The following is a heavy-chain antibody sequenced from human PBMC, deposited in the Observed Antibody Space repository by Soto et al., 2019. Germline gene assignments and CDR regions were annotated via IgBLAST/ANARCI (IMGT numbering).Heavy chain of an antibody. CDR2: ISGSGGST. J-gene: IGHJ4*02. CDR3: AKARGGNIVVVVADN. V-gene: IGHV3-23*01. Sequence: EVQLLESGGGLVQPGGSLRLSCATSGISFSSYAMNWVRQAPGKGLEWVSIISGSGGSTYYADSVKGRFTISRDNSKKTLYLQMNSLRVEDTAIYYCAKARGGNIVVVVADNWGQGTLVTVSS. CDR1: GISFSSYA. D-gene: IGHD2-15*01.